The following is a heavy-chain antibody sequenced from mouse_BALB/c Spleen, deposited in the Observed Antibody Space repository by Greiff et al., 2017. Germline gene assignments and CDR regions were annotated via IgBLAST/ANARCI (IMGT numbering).Heavy chain of an antibody. J-gene: IGHJ2*01. Sequence: EVHLVESGGGLVKPGGSLKLSCAASGFTFSSYAMSWVRQTPEKRLEWVASISSGGSTYYPDSVKGRFTISRDNARNILYLQMSSLRSEDTAMYYCARGPGYYFDYWGQGTTLTVSA. CDR2: ISSGGST. CDR3: ARGPGYYFDY. V-gene: IGHV5-6-5*01. CDR1: GFTFSSYA.